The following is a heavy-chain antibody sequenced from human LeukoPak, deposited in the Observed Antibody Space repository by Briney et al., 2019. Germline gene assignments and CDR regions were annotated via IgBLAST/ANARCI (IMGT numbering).Heavy chain of an antibody. D-gene: IGHD2-2*01. CDR3: ARDVATCRSTSCYEVWFDP. V-gene: IGHV1-2*02. CDR2: INPNSGGT. Sequence: GASVKVSCKASGYTFTGYYMHWVRQAPGQGLEWMGWINPNSGGTNYAQKFQGRVTMTRDTSISTAYMELSRLRSDDTAVYYCARDVATCRSTSCYEVWFDPWGQGTLVTVSS. J-gene: IGHJ5*02. CDR1: GYTFTGYY.